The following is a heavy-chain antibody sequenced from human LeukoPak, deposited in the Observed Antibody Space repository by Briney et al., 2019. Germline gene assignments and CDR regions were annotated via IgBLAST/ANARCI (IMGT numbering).Heavy chain of an antibody. CDR2: INPNSGGT. CDR3: ARYTSGWPFDY. Sequence: GASVKVSCKASGYTFNTYAINWVRQAPGQGLEWMGWINPNSGGTNSAQKFQGRVTMTRDTSISTAYMELSRLTSDDTAVYYCARYTSGWPFDYWGQGTLVTVSS. J-gene: IGHJ4*02. CDR1: GYTFNTYA. D-gene: IGHD6-19*01. V-gene: IGHV1-2*02.